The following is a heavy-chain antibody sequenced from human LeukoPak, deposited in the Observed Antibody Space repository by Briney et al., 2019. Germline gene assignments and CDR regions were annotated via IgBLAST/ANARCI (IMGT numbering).Heavy chain of an antibody. CDR2: IYHSGST. J-gene: IGHJ5*02. CDR1: GGSISSSNW. CDR3: ARCYSSSSYGWFDP. V-gene: IGHV4-4*02. Sequence: PSETLSLTCAVSGGSISSSNWWSWVRQPPGKGLEWIGEIYHSGSTNYNPSLKSRVTISVDKSKNQFSLKLSSVTAADTAVYYCARCYSSSSYGWFDPWGQGTLVTVSS. D-gene: IGHD6-6*01.